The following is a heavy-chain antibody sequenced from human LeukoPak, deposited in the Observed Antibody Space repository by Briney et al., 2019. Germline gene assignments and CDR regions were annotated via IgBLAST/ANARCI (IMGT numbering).Heavy chain of an antibody. J-gene: IGHJ4*02. CDR1: GFTFSSYA. Sequence: GGSLRLSCAASGFTFSSYAMHWVRQAPGKGLEWVAVISYDGSNKYYADSVKGRFTISRDNSKNTLYLQMNSLRAEDTAVYYCASSIYLYSSSWTTSGFDYWGQGTLVTVSS. CDR2: ISYDGSNK. D-gene: IGHD6-13*01. CDR3: ASSIYLYSSSWTTSGFDY. V-gene: IGHV3-30*01.